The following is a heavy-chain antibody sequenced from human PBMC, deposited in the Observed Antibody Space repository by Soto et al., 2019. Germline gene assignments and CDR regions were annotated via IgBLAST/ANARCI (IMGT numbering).Heavy chain of an antibody. J-gene: IGHJ6*03. CDR2: INTDGGST. D-gene: IGHD6-6*01. CDR3: ARDARYYYMDV. CDR1: GFTFSIYT. V-gene: IGHV3-23*01. Sequence: GGSLRLSCAASGFTFSIYTMSWVRQAPGKGLEWVSGINTDGGSTYYADSVKGRFTISRDNAKNTLYLEMNGLRAEDTAVYFCARDARYYYMDVWGKGTTVTVSS.